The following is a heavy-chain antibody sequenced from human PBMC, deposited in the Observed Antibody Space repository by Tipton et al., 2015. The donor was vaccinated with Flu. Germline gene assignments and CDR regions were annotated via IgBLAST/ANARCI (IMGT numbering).Heavy chain of an antibody. CDR2: INHSGST. J-gene: IGHJ4*02. CDR1: GGSFSGYY. D-gene: IGHD3-22*01. Sequence: TLSLTCAVYGGSFSGYYWSWIRQPPGKGLEWIGEINHSGSTNYNPSLKSRVTISVDTSKNQFSLKLSSVTAADTAVYYCATVSTNYYDSSGYFGGRSENWGQGTLVTVSS. V-gene: IGHV4-34*01. CDR3: ATVSTNYYDSSGYFGGRSEN.